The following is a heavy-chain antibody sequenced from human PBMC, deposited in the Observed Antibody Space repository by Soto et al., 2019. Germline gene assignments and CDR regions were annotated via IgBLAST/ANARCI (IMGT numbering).Heavy chain of an antibody. J-gene: IGHJ3*02. D-gene: IGHD3-10*01. CDR2: ISGSGGST. CDR1: GFTFSSYA. Sequence: GGSLRLSCAASGFTFSSYAMSWVRQAPGKGLEWVSAISGSGGSTYYADSVKGRFTISRDNSKNTLYLQMNSLRAEDTAVYYWGKASGGGGAFDIWGQGTMVTVSS. CDR3: GKASGGGGAFDI. V-gene: IGHV3-23*01.